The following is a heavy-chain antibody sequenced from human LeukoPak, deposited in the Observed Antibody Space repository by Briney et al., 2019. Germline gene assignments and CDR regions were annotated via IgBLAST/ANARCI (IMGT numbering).Heavy chain of an antibody. J-gene: IGHJ6*03. CDR3: ARDYGDYVSVYYYYMDV. CDR1: GFIFSSYW. D-gene: IGHD4-17*01. V-gene: IGHV3-7*01. CDR2: IKQDGSEK. Sequence: GGSLRLSCAASGFIFSSYWMSWVRQAPGKGLEWVANIKQDGSEKYYVDSVKGRFTISRDNAKNSLYLQMNSLRAEDTAVYYCARDYGDYVSVYYYYMDVWGKGTTVTISS.